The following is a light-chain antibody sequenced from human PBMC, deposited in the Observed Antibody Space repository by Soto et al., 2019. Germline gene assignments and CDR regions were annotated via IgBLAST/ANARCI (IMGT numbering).Light chain of an antibody. Sequence: DIQMTQSPSSLSASVGDRVTIPCRASQSISSYLHWYQQKPGKAPKLLIYAASSLQSGVPSRFSGSGSGTDFTLTISSLQPEDFATYYCQQSYSTPRTFGQGTKVDIK. CDR3: QQSYSTPRT. J-gene: IGKJ1*01. CDR1: QSISSY. V-gene: IGKV1-39*01. CDR2: AAS.